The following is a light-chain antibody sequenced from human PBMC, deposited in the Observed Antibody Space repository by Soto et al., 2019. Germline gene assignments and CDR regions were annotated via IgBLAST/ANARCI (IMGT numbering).Light chain of an antibody. J-gene: IGLJ3*02. V-gene: IGLV2-14*01. CDR1: SSDVGGYDY. CDR3: SSYTGSNTLM. Sequence: QSALTQPASVSGSPGQSITISCTGTSSDVGGYDYVSWYQQHPSKAPKLIIYEVSDRPSGVSNRFSGSKSGNTASLTISGLQAEDEADYYCSSYTGSNTLMFGGGTQLTVL. CDR2: EVS.